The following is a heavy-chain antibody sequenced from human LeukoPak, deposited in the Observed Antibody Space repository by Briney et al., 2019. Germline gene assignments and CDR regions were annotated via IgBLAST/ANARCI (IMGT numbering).Heavy chain of an antibody. J-gene: IGHJ4*02. CDR1: GGSFSGYY. CDR3: ARGPRVGATN. Sequence: KPSETLSLTCAVYGGSFSGYYWSWIRQPPGKGLEWIGEINHRGSTNYNPSLKSRVTISVDTSKNQFSLKLSSVTAADTAVYYCARGPRVGATNWGQGTLVTVSS. V-gene: IGHV4-34*01. CDR2: INHRGST. D-gene: IGHD1-26*01.